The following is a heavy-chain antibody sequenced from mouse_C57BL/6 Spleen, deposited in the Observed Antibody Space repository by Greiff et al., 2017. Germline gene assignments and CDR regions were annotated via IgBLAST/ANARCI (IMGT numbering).Heavy chain of an antibody. CDR3: ARKYDAWKVYAMDY. D-gene: IGHD2-14*01. CDR1: GFTFSDYG. CDR2: ISSGSSTI. V-gene: IGHV5-17*01. J-gene: IGHJ4*01. Sequence: EVKLMESGGGLVKPGGSLKLSCAASGFTFSDYGMHWVRQAPEKGLEWVAYISSGSSTIYYADTVKGRFTISRDNAKNTLFLQMTSLRSEDTAMYYCARKYDAWKVYAMDYWGQGTSVTVSS.